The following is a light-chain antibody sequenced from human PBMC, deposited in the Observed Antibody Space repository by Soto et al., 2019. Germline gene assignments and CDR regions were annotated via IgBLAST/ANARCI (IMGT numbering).Light chain of an antibody. Sequence: DIVMTQSPLSLPVTHGEPASISCRSSQSLLHSNGYNYLDWYLQKPGQSPQLLIYLGSNRSSGVPDRFSGSGSGTDFTLKISRLEADDVGVYYCMQPLQTPRTFGQGTKVEIK. V-gene: IGKV2-28*01. CDR2: LGS. CDR1: QSLLHSNGYNY. J-gene: IGKJ1*01. CDR3: MQPLQTPRT.